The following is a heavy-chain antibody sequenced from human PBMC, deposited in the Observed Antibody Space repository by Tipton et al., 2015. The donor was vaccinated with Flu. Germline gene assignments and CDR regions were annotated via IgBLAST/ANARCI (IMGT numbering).Heavy chain of an antibody. J-gene: IGHJ4*02. CDR3: ARRPQQLVLGAFDY. V-gene: IGHV3-48*04. Sequence: SLRLSCAASGFTFSSYSMNWVRQAPGKGLEWVSYISSSSSTIYYADSVKGRFTISRDNAKNSLYLQMNSLRAEDTAVYYCARRPQQLVLGAFDYWGQGTLVTVSS. CDR2: ISSSSSTI. D-gene: IGHD6-13*01. CDR1: GFTFSSYS.